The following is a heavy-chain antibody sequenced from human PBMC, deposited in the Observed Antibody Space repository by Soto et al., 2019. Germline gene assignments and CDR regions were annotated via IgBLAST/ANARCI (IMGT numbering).Heavy chain of an antibody. V-gene: IGHV4-4*07. CDR1: GGTPRRCY. Sequence: SGPGGTPRRCYTRGSRQPAGKGLEWIGRIYTSGSTNYNPSLKSRVTMSVDTSKNQFSLKLSSVTAADTAAYYCARDLGTAMVNDAFDIWGQGTMVT. CDR3: ARDLGTAMVNDAFDI. D-gene: IGHD5-18*01. CDR2: IYTSGST. J-gene: IGHJ3*02.